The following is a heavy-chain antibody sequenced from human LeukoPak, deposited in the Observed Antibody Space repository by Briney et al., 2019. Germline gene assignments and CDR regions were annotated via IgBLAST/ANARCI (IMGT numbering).Heavy chain of an antibody. CDR3: ARGYYYGSGSYLGGLY. CDR2: ISYDGSNK. D-gene: IGHD3-10*01. Sequence: GRSLRLSCAASGFTFSSYGMHWVRQAPGKGLEWVAVISYDGSNKYYADSVKGRFTISRDNSKNTLYLQMNSLRSEDTAVYYCARGYYYGSGSYLGGLYWGQGTLVTVSS. V-gene: IGHV3-30*03. CDR1: GFTFSSYG. J-gene: IGHJ4*02.